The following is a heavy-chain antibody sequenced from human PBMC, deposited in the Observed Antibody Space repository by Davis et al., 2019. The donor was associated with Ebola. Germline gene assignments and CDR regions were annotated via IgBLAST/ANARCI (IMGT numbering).Heavy chain of an antibody. J-gene: IGHJ4*02. D-gene: IGHD6-13*01. CDR1: GYTFTTYG. Sequence: SVKVSCKASGYTFTTYGVSWVRQAPGQGLEWMGWISAYNGNTHYAQKFQGRLTMTTDTSTSTAYMELRSLRSDDTAVYYCARDSSSSWYGQNDYWGQGTLVTVSS. CDR2: ISAYNGNT. CDR3: ARDSSSSWYGQNDY. V-gene: IGHV1-18*04.